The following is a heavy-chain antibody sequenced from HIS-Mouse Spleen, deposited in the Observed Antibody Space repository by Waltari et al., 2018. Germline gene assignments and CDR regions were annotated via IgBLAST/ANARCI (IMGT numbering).Heavy chain of an antibody. CDR3: ARDHRNNWAIRD. D-gene: IGHD1-20*01. V-gene: IGHV3-30-3*01. CDR2: NSYDGSNK. J-gene: IGHJ4*02. CDR1: GFTFSSYA. Sequence: QVQLVESGGGVVQPGRSLRLSCAASGFTFSSYAMHWVRQAPGKGLEWWAVNSYDGSNKYYADSVKGRFTISRDNSKNTLYLQMNSLRAEDTAVYYCARDHRNNWAIRDWGQGTLVTVSS.